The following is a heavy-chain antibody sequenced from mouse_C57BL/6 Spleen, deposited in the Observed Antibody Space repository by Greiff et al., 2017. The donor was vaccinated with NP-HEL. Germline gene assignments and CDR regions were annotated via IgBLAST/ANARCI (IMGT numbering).Heavy chain of an antibody. Sequence: EVQGVESGGGLVKPGGSLKLSCAASGFTFSSYAMSWVRQTPEKRLEWVATISDGGSYTYYPDNVKGRFTISRDNAKNNLYLQMSHLKFEDTAMYYCARDLGLGFDYWGQGTTLTVSS. V-gene: IGHV5-4*01. J-gene: IGHJ2*01. D-gene: IGHD4-1*01. CDR3: ARDLGLGFDY. CDR2: ISDGGSYT. CDR1: GFTFSSYA.